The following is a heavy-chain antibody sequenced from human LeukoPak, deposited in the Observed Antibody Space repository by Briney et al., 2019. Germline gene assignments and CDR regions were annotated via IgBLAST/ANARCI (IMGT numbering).Heavy chain of an antibody. D-gene: IGHD2-15*01. V-gene: IGHV3-11*01. Sequence: PGGSLRLSCAASGFTFSDYYMSWIRQAPGKGLEWVPYISSSGSTIYYADSVKGRFTISRDNAKNSLYLQMNSLRAEDTAVYYCARDMEDIEVVVAANYYYYYMDVWGKGTTVTVSS. CDR3: ARDMEDIEVVVAANYYYYYMDV. CDR1: GFTFSDYY. CDR2: ISSSGSTI. J-gene: IGHJ6*03.